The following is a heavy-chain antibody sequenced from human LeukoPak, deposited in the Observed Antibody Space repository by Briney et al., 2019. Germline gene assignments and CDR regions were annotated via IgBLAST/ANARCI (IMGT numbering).Heavy chain of an antibody. D-gene: IGHD6-13*01. CDR3: AKDLSSIAAAGTPLDY. J-gene: IGHJ4*02. CDR1: GFTFSSYA. CDR2: ISGSGGGT. V-gene: IGHV3-23*01. Sequence: GGSLRLSCAASGFTFSSYAMSWVRQAPGKGLKWVSAISGSGGGTYYADSVKGRFTISRGNSKNTLYLQMNSLRAEDTAVYYCAKDLSSIAAAGTPLDYWGQGTLVTVSS.